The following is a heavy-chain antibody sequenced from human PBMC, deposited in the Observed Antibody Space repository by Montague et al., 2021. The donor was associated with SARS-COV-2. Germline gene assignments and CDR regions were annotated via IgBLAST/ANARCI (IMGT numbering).Heavy chain of an antibody. CDR1: GGSASGYY. J-gene: IGHJ4*01. CDR3: ARGLGYNSIFRFSDY. D-gene: IGHD1-20*01. Sequence: SETLSLTCAISGGSASGYYWAWIRQPPGKGLEWIGYMYYTGTSNYNPSLTSRVTMSIDTSKNHFSLNLTSVAAADTGVYYCARGLGYNSIFRFSDYWGHGAQVTVSS. CDR2: MYYTGTS. V-gene: IGHV4-59*02.